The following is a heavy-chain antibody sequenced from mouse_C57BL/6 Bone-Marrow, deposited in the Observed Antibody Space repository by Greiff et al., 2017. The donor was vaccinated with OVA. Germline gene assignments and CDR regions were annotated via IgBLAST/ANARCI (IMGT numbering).Heavy chain of an antibody. J-gene: IGHJ1*03. D-gene: IGHD1-1*01. Sequence: QVQLQQSGPGLVQPSQSLSITCTVSGFSLTSYGVHWVRQSPGKGLEWLGVIWRGGSTDYNAAFMSRLSITKDNSKSQVFFKMNSLQADDTAIYYCAKKNLITTVVAVYWYFDVWGTGTTVTVSS. CDR3: AKKNLITTVVAVYWYFDV. CDR1: GFSLTSYG. CDR2: IWRGGST. V-gene: IGHV2-5*01.